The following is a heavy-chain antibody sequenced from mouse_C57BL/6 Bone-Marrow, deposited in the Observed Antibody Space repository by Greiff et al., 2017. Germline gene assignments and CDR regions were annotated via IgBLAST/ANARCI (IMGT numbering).Heavy chain of an antibody. Sequence: VQLQQSGTVLARPGASVKMSCKTSGYTFTSYWMNWVKQRPGQGLEWIGAIYPGNSDTSYNQKFKGKAKLTAVTSASTSYMELSSLTNDDSAVYYCTRRDHYYGSYFDYWGQGTTLTVSS. V-gene: IGHV1-5*01. J-gene: IGHJ2*01. CDR3: TRRDHYYGSYFDY. CDR2: IYPGNSDT. CDR1: GYTFTSYW. D-gene: IGHD1-1*01.